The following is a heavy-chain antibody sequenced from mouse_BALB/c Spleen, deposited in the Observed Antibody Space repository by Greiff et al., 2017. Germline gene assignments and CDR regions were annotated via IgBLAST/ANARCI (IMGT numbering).Heavy chain of an antibody. CDR1: GFTFSSFG. V-gene: IGHV5-17*02. D-gene: IGHD2-4*01. CDR2: ISSGSSTI. Sequence: EVNLVESGGGLVQPGGSRKLSCAASGFTFSSFGMHWVRQAPEKGLEWVAYISSGSSTIYYADTVKGRFTISRDNPKNTLFLQMTSLRSEDTAMYYCARDDYEGAYWGQGTLVTVSA. J-gene: IGHJ3*01. CDR3: ARDDYEGAY.